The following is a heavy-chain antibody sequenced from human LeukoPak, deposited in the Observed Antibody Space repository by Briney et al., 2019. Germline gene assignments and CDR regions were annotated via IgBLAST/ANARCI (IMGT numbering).Heavy chain of an antibody. D-gene: IGHD6-19*01. Sequence: PGRSLRLSCAASGFTFDDYAMHWVRQAPGKGLEWVSGISWSSGSIGYADSVKGRFTISRDNAKNSLYLQMNSLRAEDMALYYCAKGPSSSGWTYFDYWGQGTLVTVSS. J-gene: IGHJ4*02. V-gene: IGHV3-9*03. CDR2: ISWSSGSI. CDR1: GFTFDDYA. CDR3: AKGPSSSGWTYFDY.